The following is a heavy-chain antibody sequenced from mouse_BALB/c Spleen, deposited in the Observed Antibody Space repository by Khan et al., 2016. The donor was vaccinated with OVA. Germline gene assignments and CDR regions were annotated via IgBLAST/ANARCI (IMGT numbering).Heavy chain of an antibody. CDR2: ISSSGST. Sequence: EVKLLESGPGLVKPSQSLSLTCTVTGYSITSDYAWNWIRQFPGNKLEWMGYISSSGSTNYNPPLKSRISITRATSKNQFFLMLNSVTTEDTATYYCASDGSRYNYAMDYWGQRTSVTVSS. CDR3: ASDGSRYNYAMDY. J-gene: IGHJ4*01. V-gene: IGHV3-2*02. CDR1: GYSITSDYA. D-gene: IGHD2-3*01.